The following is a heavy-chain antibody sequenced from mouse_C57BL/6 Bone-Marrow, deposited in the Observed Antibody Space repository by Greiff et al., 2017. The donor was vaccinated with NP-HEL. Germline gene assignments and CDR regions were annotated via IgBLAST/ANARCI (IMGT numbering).Heavy chain of an antibody. J-gene: IGHJ2*01. Sequence: VQLQQSGADLVRPGTSVKLSCTASGFTFTSYWMHWVQQRPGQGLEWIGVIDPSDSYTNYNEKFKGKATLTVDTSSSTAYMQLSSLTSEDYAVYCCARLHYDSRHDFGGWGQGATVSVAS. D-gene: IGHD1-1*01. CDR3: ARLHYDSRHDFGG. CDR1: GFTFTSYW. CDR2: IDPSDSYT. V-gene: IGHV1-59*01.